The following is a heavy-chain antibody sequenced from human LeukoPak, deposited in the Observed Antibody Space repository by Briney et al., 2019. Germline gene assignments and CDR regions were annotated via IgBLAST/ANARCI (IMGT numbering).Heavy chain of an antibody. V-gene: IGHV3-53*01. Sequence: GGSLRLSCAVSGFTVSSNYMSWVRQAPGKGLEWVSFVYSDGRIHYADSLQGRFTISRDNSKNTLYLQMNSVRAEDTAVYYCARLVRGEYNYGWGARWLDPWGQGTLVTVSS. CDR1: GFTVSSNY. CDR2: VYSDGRI. D-gene: IGHD3-10*01. CDR3: ARLVRGEYNYGWGARWLDP. J-gene: IGHJ5*02.